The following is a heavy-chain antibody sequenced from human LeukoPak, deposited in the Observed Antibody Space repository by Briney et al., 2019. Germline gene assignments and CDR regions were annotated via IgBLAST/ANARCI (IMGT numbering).Heavy chain of an antibody. D-gene: IGHD5-18*01. CDR2: LIPIFGTA. CDR3: AKASRFGYSYGPREYFYYMDV. J-gene: IGHJ6*03. V-gene: IGHV1-69*06. Sequence: SVKLSCNASGGTFSSYAISWVRQAPGQGLEWMGGLIPIFGTANYAQKFQRRVTITADKSTSTAYMELRSLRSEDTAVYYCAKASRFGYSYGPREYFYYMDVWGKGTTVTISS. CDR1: GGTFSSYA.